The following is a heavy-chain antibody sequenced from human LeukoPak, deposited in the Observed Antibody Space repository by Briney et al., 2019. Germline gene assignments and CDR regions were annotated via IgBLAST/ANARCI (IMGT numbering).Heavy chain of an antibody. Sequence: ASVKVSCKASGYTFTNYYIHWVRQAPGQGLEWMGIINPTGDSTSYAQKFEARVTMTRDTSTNTVYMELSSLRSEDTAVYYCANQGVTTDYYYYGMDVWGQGTTVTVSS. CDR3: ANQGVTTDYYYYGMDV. CDR1: GYTFTNYY. CDR2: INPTGDST. V-gene: IGHV1-46*03. D-gene: IGHD4-17*01. J-gene: IGHJ6*02.